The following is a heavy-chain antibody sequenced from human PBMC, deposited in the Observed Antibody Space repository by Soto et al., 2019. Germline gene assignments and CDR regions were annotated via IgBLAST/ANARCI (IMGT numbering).Heavy chain of an antibody. Sequence: SETLSLTCTVSGGSISSYYWSWIRQPPGKGLEWIGYIYYSGSTNYNPSLKSRVTISVDTSKNQFSLKLSSVTAADTAVYYCAILLYDFLSGYYPYYDYMDVWGKGTTVIVSS. V-gene: IGHV4-59*08. D-gene: IGHD3-3*01. CDR2: IYYSGST. J-gene: IGHJ6*03. CDR1: GGSISSYY. CDR3: AILLYDFLSGYYPYYDYMDV.